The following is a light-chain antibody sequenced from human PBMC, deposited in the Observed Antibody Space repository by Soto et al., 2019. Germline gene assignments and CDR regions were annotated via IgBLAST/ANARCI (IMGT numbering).Light chain of an antibody. CDR2: DAS. CDR1: QSVSSQ. V-gene: IGKV3-11*01. CDR3: QQRRSWPIT. Sequence: EVVLTQSPATLSSSPGERATLSCRASQSVSSQLAWYQQKPGQPPRLLIYDASNRATGIPARFSGSGSETDFTRTISSLEPEDFAVYYCQQRRSWPITFGPGTRLEIK. J-gene: IGKJ5*01.